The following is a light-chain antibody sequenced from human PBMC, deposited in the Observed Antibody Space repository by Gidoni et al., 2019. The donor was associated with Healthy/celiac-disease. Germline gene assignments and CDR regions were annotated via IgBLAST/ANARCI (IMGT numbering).Light chain of an antibody. V-gene: IGKV3-15*01. Sequence: LVITQSPATLSVSPGATATLSCRTSQSVSSNLAWYQQKPGQAPRLLIYGASTRATGIPARFSGSGSGTEFTLTISSLQSEDVAVYYCQQYNNWPETFGQGTKVEIK. J-gene: IGKJ1*01. CDR1: QSVSSN. CDR3: QQYNNWPET. CDR2: GAS.